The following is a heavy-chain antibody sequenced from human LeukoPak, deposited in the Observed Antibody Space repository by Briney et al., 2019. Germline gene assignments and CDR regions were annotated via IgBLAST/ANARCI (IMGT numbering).Heavy chain of an antibody. V-gene: IGHV3-30*02. Sequence: GGSLRLSCAASGFTFSSYGMHWVRQAPGKGLEWVAFIRYDGSNKYYADSVKGRFTISRDNSKNTLYLQMNSLRAEDTAVYYCAKDNSEALRYFDWLLAVGNWFDPWGQGTLVTVSS. CDR2: IRYDGSNK. J-gene: IGHJ5*02. CDR1: GFTFSSYG. D-gene: IGHD3-9*01. CDR3: AKDNSEALRYFDWLLAVGNWFDP.